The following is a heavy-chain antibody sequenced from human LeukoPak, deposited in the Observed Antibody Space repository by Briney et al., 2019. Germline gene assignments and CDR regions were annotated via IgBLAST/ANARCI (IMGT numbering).Heavy chain of an antibody. Sequence: GGSLRLSCAASGFTFSSYAMNWVRQAPGEGLEWVSYISSSSSTIYYADSVKGRFTISRDNAKNSLYLQMNSLRDEDTAVYYCARRHCSGGSCPIDYYYYYGMDVWGQGTTVTVSS. CDR3: ARRHCSGGSCPIDYYYYYGMDV. CDR2: ISSSSSTI. V-gene: IGHV3-48*02. J-gene: IGHJ6*02. D-gene: IGHD2-15*01. CDR1: GFTFSSYA.